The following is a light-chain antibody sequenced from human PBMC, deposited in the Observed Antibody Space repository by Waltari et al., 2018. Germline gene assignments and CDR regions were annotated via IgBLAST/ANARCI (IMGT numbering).Light chain of an antibody. CDR2: EAT. Sequence: DIQMTQIPSTLSASVGDRVPIPFRASQSICSWVAWYQQKPGKGPNLLLDEATSLESGVPSRFSASGSGTEFTLTISSLQPDDFATYYCQQYNSYWTFGQGTKVEIK. J-gene: IGKJ1*01. V-gene: IGKV1-5*03. CDR1: QSICSW. CDR3: QQYNSYWT.